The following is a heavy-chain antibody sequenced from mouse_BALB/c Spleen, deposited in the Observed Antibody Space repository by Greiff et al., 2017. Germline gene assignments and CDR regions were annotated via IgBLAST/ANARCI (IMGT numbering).Heavy chain of an antibody. CDR2: IYPSDSYT. CDR1: GYTFTSYW. CDR3: TRITTTAFAY. V-gene: IGHV1-69*02. J-gene: IGHJ3*01. Sequence: VQLQQPGAELVRPGASVKLSCKASGYTFTSYWINWVKQRPGQGLEWIGNIYPSDSYTNYNQKFKDKATLTVDKSSSTAYMQLSSPTSEDSAVYYCTRITTTAFAYWGQGTLVTVSA. D-gene: IGHD2-4*01.